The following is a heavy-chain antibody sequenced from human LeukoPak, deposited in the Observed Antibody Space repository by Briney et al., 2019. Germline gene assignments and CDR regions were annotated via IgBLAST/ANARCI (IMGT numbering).Heavy chain of an antibody. CDR1: GFTFSGYW. V-gene: IGHV3-7*01. D-gene: IGHD2-8*01. Sequence: PGGSLRLSCAACGFTFSGYWMSWVRQAPGKGLEWVANIKQDGSEKYYVDSVKGRFTISRDNAKNSLYLQMNSLRAEDTAVYYCARTTYGVNDYWGQGTLVTVSS. CDR2: IKQDGSEK. CDR3: ARTTYGVNDY. J-gene: IGHJ4*02.